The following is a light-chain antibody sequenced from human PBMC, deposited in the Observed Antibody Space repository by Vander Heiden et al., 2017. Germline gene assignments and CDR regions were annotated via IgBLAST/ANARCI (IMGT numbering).Light chain of an antibody. CDR3: MQALQTPFT. CDR1: QSLLHSNGYNY. CDR2: LGS. J-gene: IGKJ3*01. V-gene: IGKV2-28*01. Sequence: VMSQSPLSLPVTPAEPASISCRSSQSLLHSNGYNYLDWYLQRPGQSPQLLIYLGSNRASGVPDRFSGSGSGTDFTLKISRVEAEDVGIYYCMQALQTPFTFGPGTKVDIK.